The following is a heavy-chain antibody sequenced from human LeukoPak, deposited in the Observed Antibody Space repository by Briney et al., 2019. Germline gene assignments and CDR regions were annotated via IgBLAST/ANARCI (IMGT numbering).Heavy chain of an antibody. V-gene: IGHV4-59*01. CDR2: IYYSGST. Sequence: SETLSLTCTVSGGSISSYYWSWIRQPPGKGLEWIGHIYYSGSTNYNPSLKSRVTISVDTSKNQFSLKLSSVTAADTAVYYCASTRYGSRIPFDYWGQGTLVTVSS. D-gene: IGHD3-10*01. CDR1: GGSISSYY. CDR3: ASTRYGSRIPFDY. J-gene: IGHJ4*02.